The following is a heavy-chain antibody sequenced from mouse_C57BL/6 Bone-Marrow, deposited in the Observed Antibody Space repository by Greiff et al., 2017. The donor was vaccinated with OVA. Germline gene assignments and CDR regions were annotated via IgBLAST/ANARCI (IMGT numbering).Heavy chain of an antibody. CDR1: GYTFTSYG. D-gene: IGHD1-1*02. J-gene: IGHJ2*01. CDR3: ARREGSYVKY. Sequence: QVQLKQSGAELARPGASVKLSCKASGYTFTSYGISWVKQRPGQGLEWIGEIYPRSGNTYYNEKFKGKATLTADKSSSTAYMELRSLTSEDSAVYFCARREGSYVKYWGQGTTLTVSS. V-gene: IGHV1-81*01. CDR2: IYPRSGNT.